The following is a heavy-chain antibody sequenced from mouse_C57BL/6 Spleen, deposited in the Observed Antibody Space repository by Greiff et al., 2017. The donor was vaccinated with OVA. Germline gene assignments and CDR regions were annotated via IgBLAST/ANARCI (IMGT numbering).Heavy chain of an antibody. J-gene: IGHJ2*01. CDR2: IDPENGDT. D-gene: IGHD2-3*01. CDR1: GFNIKDDY. CDR3: TTGWLLYGHFDY. V-gene: IGHV14-4*01. Sequence: EVKLMESGAELVRPGASVKLSCTASGFNIKDDYMHWVKQRPEQGLEWIGWIDPENGDTEYASKFQGKATITADTSSNTAYLQLSSLTSEDTAVYYCTTGWLLYGHFDYWGQGTTLTVSS.